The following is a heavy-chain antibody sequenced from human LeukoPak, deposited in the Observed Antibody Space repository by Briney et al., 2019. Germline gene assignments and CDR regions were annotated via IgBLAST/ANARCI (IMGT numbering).Heavy chain of an antibody. J-gene: IGHJ4*02. D-gene: IGHD3-10*01. CDR2: ISGSGGST. Sequence: GGTLRLSCAASGFTFSSYGMSWVRQAPGKGLEWVSAISGSGGSTYYADSVKGRFTISRDNSKNTLYLQMNSLRAEDTAVYYCARSPFYYYGSGSSDYGGQGTLVTVSS. CDR3: ARSPFYYYGSGSSDY. CDR1: GFTFSSYG. V-gene: IGHV3-23*01.